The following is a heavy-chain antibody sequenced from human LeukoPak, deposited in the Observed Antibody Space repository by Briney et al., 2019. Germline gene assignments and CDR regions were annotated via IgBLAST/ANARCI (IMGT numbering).Heavy chain of an antibody. CDR2: ISAYNGNT. Sequence: ASVKVSCKASGYSFTTFGITWVRQAPGQGLEWMGWISAYNGNTNYAQKLQGRVTMTTDTSTSTAYMELSSLRSDDTAIYYCARGIDSGSPPLGTFEIWGQGTMVTVSS. J-gene: IGHJ3*02. V-gene: IGHV1-18*01. D-gene: IGHD1-26*01. CDR1: GYSFTTFG. CDR3: ARGIDSGSPPLGTFEI.